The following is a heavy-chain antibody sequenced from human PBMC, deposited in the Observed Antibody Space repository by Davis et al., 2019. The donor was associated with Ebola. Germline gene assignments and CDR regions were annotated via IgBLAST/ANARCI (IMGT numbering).Heavy chain of an antibody. J-gene: IGHJ4*02. CDR2: ISSSSSTI. Sequence: GGSLRPSCAASGFTFRSYSMNWFRQAPGKGLEWVSYISSSSSTIYYADSVKGRFTISRDNAKNSLYLQMNSLRDDDTAVYFCARGYCANSNCYRGYWGQGTLVTVSS. CDR3: ARGYCANSNCYRGY. V-gene: IGHV3-48*02. CDR1: GFTFRSYS. D-gene: IGHD2-8*01.